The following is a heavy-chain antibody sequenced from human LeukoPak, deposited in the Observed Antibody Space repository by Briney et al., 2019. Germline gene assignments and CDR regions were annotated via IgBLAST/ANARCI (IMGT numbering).Heavy chain of an antibody. CDR3: ARGGVVGTMLRGINWFDP. CDR1: GIPLSNYY. J-gene: IGHJ5*02. CDR2: IYYSGST. D-gene: IGHD3-10*01. Sequence: SSETLSLTCSVSGIPLSNYYWNWIRQSPGKGLEWLGYIYYSGSTDYNPSLKSRVTMSIDMSKRQFSLELSSVTAADTAVYYCARGGVVGTMLRGINWFDPWGPGTQVAVSS. V-gene: IGHV4-59*01.